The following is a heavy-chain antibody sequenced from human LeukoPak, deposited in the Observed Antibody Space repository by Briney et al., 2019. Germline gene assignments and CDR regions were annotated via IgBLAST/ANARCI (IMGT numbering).Heavy chain of an antibody. CDR2: ISSSSSYI. J-gene: IGHJ6*02. CDR1: GFTFSSYA. Sequence: PGGSLRLSCAASGFTFSSYAMSWVRQAPGKGLEWVSSISSSSSYIYYADSVKGRFTISRDNAKNSLYLQMNSLRAEDTAVYYCARDLRDYYYYGMDVWGQGTTVTVSS. CDR3: ARDLRDYYYYGMDV. D-gene: IGHD4-17*01. V-gene: IGHV3-21*01.